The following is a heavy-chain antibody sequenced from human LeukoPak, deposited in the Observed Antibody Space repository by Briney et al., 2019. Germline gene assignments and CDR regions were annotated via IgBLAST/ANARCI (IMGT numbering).Heavy chain of an antibody. CDR1: GFTFSNYW. Sequence: GGSLRLSCAASGFTFSNYWMNWVRQAPGKGLEWVANIKQDGSETYYVDSVKGRFTISRDNAKNSLYLQMNSLRVEDTAVYYCARDGRYYDSSGELGYWGQGTLVTVSS. V-gene: IGHV3-7*01. D-gene: IGHD3-22*01. CDR2: IKQDGSET. CDR3: ARDGRYYDSSGELGY. J-gene: IGHJ4*02.